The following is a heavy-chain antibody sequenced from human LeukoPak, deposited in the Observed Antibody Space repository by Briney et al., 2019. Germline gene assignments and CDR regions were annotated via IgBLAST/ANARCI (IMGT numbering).Heavy chain of an antibody. D-gene: IGHD5-12*01. CDR2: IKQDGSEK. CDR3: ARAGGYASSWAY. J-gene: IGHJ4*02. V-gene: IGHV3-7*01. Sequence: GGSLRLSCAASGFTFSSYWMSWVRQAPGKGLEWVANIKQDGSEKNYVDSVKSRFTISRDNAKNSLDLQMNSLRGEDTAVYYCARAGGYASSWAYWGQGTLVTVSS. CDR1: GFTFSSYW.